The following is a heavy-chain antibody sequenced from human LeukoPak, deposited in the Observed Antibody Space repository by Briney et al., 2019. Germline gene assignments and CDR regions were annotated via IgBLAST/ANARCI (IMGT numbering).Heavy chain of an antibody. J-gene: IGHJ5*02. CDR2: IRYDGSNK. CDR1: GFTFSSYG. CDR3: ARDLRYCSGGSCYSRWFDP. D-gene: IGHD2-15*01. Sequence: GGSLRLSCAASGFTFSSYGMHWVRQAPGKGLEWVAFIRYDGSNKYYADSVKGRFTISRDNSKNTLYLQMNSLRAEDTAVYYCARDLRYCSGGSCYSRWFDPWGQGTLVTVSS. V-gene: IGHV3-30*02.